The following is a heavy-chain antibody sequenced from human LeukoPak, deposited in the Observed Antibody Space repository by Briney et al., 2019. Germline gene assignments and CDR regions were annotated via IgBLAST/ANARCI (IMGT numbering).Heavy chain of an antibody. Sequence: PSETLSLTCTVSGYSISSGYYWGWIRQPPGKGLEWIGSIYHSGSTYYNPSLKSRVTISVDTSKNQFSLKLSSVAAADTAVYYCARGMRWSRSTSCQDYWGQGTLVTVSS. J-gene: IGHJ4*02. V-gene: IGHV4-38-2*02. D-gene: IGHD2-2*01. CDR1: GYSISSGYY. CDR3: ARGMRWSRSTSCQDY. CDR2: IYHSGST.